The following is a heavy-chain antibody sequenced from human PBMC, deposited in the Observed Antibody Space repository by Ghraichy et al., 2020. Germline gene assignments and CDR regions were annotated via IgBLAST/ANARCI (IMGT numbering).Heavy chain of an antibody. Sequence: SETLSLTCTVSGGSISSSSYYWGWIRQPPGKGLEWIGSIYYSGSTYYNPSLKSRVTISVDTSKNQFSLKLSSVTAADTAVYYCAAEGTAMVTDWFDPWGQGTLVTVSS. J-gene: IGHJ5*02. D-gene: IGHD5-18*01. CDR2: IYYSGST. V-gene: IGHV4-39*01. CDR3: AAEGTAMVTDWFDP. CDR1: GGSISSSSYY.